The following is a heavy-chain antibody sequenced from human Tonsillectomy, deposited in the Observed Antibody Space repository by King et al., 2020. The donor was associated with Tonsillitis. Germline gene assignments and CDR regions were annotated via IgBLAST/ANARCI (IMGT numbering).Heavy chain of an antibody. Sequence: QLQESGPGLVKPSETLSLTCTVSGGSISSYYWSWIRQPPGKGLEWIGYIYYTGSTNYNPSLKRRATISVDTSKNQFSLKLSSVTAADPAVYYRARSRGYTPYYYFDYWGQGTLVTVAS. CDR3: ARSRGYTPYYYFDY. D-gene: IGHD5-12*01. J-gene: IGHJ4*02. V-gene: IGHV4-59*01. CDR2: IYYTGST. CDR1: GGSISSYY.